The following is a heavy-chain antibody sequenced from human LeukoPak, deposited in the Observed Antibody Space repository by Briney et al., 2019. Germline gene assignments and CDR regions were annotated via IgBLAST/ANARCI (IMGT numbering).Heavy chain of an antibody. V-gene: IGHV3-53*01. J-gene: IGHJ4*02. Sequence: PGGSLRLSCAASGFTFSSYAMSWVRQAPGKGLEWVSVIYSGGSTYYADSVKGRFTISRDNSKNTLYLQMNSLRAEDTAVYYCARERDSSGYYLRYWGQGTLVTVSS. CDR3: ARERDSSGYYLRY. CDR1: GFTFSSYA. D-gene: IGHD3-22*01. CDR2: IYSGGST.